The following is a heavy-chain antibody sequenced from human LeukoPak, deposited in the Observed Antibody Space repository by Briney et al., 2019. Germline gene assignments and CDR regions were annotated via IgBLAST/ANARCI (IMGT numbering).Heavy chain of an antibody. CDR3: AKPAIAPYYFDY. D-gene: IGHD2-21*01. J-gene: IGHJ4*02. CDR1: GFTFGIYA. V-gene: IGHV3-23*01. CDR2: ITGSGDTT. Sequence: GGSLRLSCAASGFTFGIYAMSWVRQAPGKGLEWVSSITGSGDTTYYADSVKGRVTISRDNSKNTMSLQMNSLRAEDTAVYYCAKPAIAPYYFDYWGQGTLVTVSS.